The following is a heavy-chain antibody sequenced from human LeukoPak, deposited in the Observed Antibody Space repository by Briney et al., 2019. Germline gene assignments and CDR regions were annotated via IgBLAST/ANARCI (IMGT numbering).Heavy chain of an antibody. V-gene: IGHV3-7*01. Sequence: GGSLRLSCAASGLTVGSNYMTWVRQAPGKGLEWVANIQQDGSEKYYVDSVKGRFIISRDNAKNSLYLQMNSLRAEDTAVYYCARVRKLRTRGVMDPLDYWGQGTLVTVSS. CDR3: ARVRKLRTRGVMDPLDY. D-gene: IGHD3-10*01. CDR2: IQQDGSEK. J-gene: IGHJ4*02. CDR1: GLTVGSNY.